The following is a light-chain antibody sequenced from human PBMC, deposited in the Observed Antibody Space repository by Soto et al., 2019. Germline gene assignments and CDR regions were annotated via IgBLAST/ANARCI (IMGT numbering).Light chain of an antibody. J-gene: IGKJ3*01. Sequence: DIQMTQSPSSLSASVGARVSITCLASQAIGTSLSWFQQKPGRAPKLLIYGASNLETGVSSRFRGSGSGTDFTFTISSLQPEDIATYYCQHYDNLPPFTFGPGTKVDIK. CDR1: QAIGTS. V-gene: IGKV1-33*01. CDR3: QHYDNLPPFT. CDR2: GAS.